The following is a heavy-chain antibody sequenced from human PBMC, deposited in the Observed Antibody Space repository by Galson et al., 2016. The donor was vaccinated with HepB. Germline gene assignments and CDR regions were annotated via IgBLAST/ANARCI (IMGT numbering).Heavy chain of an antibody. J-gene: IGHJ3*02. CDR2: INGDGSST. CDR1: GFTFSSYW. D-gene: IGHD2-21*01. V-gene: IGHV3-74*01. CDR3: ARGSRSIPNALDI. Sequence: SLRLSCAASGFTFSSYWMHWVRQTPEKGLVWVSRINGDGSSTNYADSVKGRFTISRENAKNTLFLQMNSLGAEDTAVYYCARGSRSIPNALDIWGQGTVVTVSS.